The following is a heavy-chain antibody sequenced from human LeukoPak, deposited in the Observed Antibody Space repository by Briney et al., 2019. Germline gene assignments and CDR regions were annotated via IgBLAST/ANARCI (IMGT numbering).Heavy chain of an antibody. J-gene: IGHJ5*02. D-gene: IGHD3-22*01. Sequence: SETLSLTCTVSGGSISSYYWSWIRQPPGKGLGWIGYIYYSGSTNYNPSLKSRVTISVDTSKNQFSLKLSSVTAADTAVYYCARGGNYYDNGLAFDPWGQGTLVTVSS. CDR1: GGSISSYY. CDR3: ARGGNYYDNGLAFDP. V-gene: IGHV4-59*01. CDR2: IYYSGST.